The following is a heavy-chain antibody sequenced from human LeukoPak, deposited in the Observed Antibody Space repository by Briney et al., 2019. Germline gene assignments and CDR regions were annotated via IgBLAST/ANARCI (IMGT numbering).Heavy chain of an antibody. D-gene: IGHD3-22*01. CDR1: GIILSSYW. CDR3: ARGKITMIVGPFDY. J-gene: IGHJ4*02. CDR2: IKQDGSEK. V-gene: IGHV3-7*01. Sequence: AGGSLRLSCAASGIILSSYWMSWVRQAPGKGLEWVANIKQDGSEKWYVDSVKGRFTISRDNAKNSLYLQMNSLRAEDTAVYYCARGKITMIVGPFDYWGQGTLVTVSS.